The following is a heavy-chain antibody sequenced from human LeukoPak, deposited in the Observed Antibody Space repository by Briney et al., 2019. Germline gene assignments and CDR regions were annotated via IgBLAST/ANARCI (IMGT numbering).Heavy chain of an antibody. D-gene: IGHD1-7*01. J-gene: IGHJ4*02. Sequence: PSETLSLTCTVSGVSISSSNSYWGWIRQPPGKGLEWIGSIYYSGNTYYNPSLKSRVTISVDTSKNQFSLKLSSVTAADTAVYYCARASYNWNSYRYFDYWGQGALVTVSS. V-gene: IGHV4-39*07. CDR2: IYYSGNT. CDR3: ARASYNWNSYRYFDY. CDR1: GVSISSSNSY.